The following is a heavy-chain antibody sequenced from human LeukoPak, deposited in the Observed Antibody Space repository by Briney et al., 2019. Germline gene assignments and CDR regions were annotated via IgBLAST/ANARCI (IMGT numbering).Heavy chain of an antibody. J-gene: IGHJ6*04. V-gene: IGHV3-30*04. CDR3: AELGITMIGGV. D-gene: IGHD3-10*02. Sequence: GGSLRLSCAASRFTFSNYAMHWVRQAPGKGLEWVAVISYHGSNKYYADSVKGRFTISRDNSKNTLFLQMNSLRAEDTSVYYCAELGITMIGGVWGKGTTVTISS. CDR2: ISYHGSNK. CDR1: RFTFSNYA.